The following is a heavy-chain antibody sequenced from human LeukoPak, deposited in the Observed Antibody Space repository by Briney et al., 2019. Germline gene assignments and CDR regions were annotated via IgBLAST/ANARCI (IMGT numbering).Heavy chain of an antibody. J-gene: IGHJ5*02. CDR1: GGSISSQY. CDR2: IDASGKT. Sequence: SETLSLTCTVSGGSISSQYWSWIRQSPGEGLEWIGRIDASGKTNYNPSLKGRVTISIDKSKGQFSLKVNSVSAADTAVYYCARGVGSSSSNWLDPWGQGALVTVSS. CDR3: ARGVGSSSSNWLDP. D-gene: IGHD6-13*01. V-gene: IGHV4-4*07.